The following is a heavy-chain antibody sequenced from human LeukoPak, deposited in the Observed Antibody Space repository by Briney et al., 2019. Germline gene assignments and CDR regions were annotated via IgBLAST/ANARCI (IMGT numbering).Heavy chain of an antibody. V-gene: IGHV5-51*01. D-gene: IGHD5-18*01. CDR2: IYPGDSDA. CDR1: GYNFTTYW. CDR3: ARQDTTIAPFDY. Sequence: GESLKISCKGSGYNFTTYWVAWVRQMPGKGLEWVGIIYPGDSDARYSPSFQGQVTISADKPISTTYLQWSSLKASDTAIYFCARQDTTIAPFDYWGQGTLVTVSS. J-gene: IGHJ4*02.